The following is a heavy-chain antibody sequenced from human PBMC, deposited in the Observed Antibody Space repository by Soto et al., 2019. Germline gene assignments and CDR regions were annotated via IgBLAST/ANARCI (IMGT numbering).Heavy chain of an antibody. D-gene: IGHD6-19*01. Sequence: GGSLRLSCAASGFTFSSYAMHWVRQAPGKGLEWVAVISYDGSNKYYADSVKGRFTISRDNSKNTLYLQMNSLRAEDTAVYYCASSIAVAGRFGYWGQGTLVTVSS. CDR3: ASSIAVAGRFGY. CDR2: ISYDGSNK. CDR1: GFTFSSYA. J-gene: IGHJ4*02. V-gene: IGHV3-30-3*01.